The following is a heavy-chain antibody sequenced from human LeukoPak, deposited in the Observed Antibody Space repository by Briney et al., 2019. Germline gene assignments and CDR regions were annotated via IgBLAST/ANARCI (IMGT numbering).Heavy chain of an antibody. Sequence: PGGSLRLSCAASGFTFSSYAMSWVRQAPGKGLEWVSGISGSGGSTYYADSVKGRFTISRDESKNTLYLQMNSLRAEDTAVYYCAKRGIRGGSGFDYWGLGTLVTVSS. CDR2: ISGSGGST. J-gene: IGHJ4*02. CDR1: GFTFSSYA. D-gene: IGHD3-10*01. V-gene: IGHV3-23*01. CDR3: AKRGIRGGSGFDY.